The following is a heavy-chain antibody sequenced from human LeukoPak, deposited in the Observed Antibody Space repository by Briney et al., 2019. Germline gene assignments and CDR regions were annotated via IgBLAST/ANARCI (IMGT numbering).Heavy chain of an antibody. D-gene: IGHD3-10*01. Sequence: PGGSLRLSCAASGFTVSSNYMSWVRQAPGKGLEWVSVIYSGGSTYYADSVKGRFTISRDNSKNTLYLQMNSLRAEDTALYYCAKSGNFYYYFMEVSGRGTKVTISS. J-gene: IGHJ6*03. CDR3: AKSGNFYYYFMEV. CDR2: IYSGGST. CDR1: GFTVSSNY. V-gene: IGHV3-66*01.